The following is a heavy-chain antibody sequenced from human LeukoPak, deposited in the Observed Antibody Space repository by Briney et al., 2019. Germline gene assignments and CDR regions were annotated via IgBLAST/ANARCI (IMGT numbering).Heavy chain of an antibody. J-gene: IGHJ4*02. Sequence: PGGSLRLSCAVSGFTFSSYEMNWVRQAPGKGLEWVSYISRSGSIIYNAVSVKGRFTISRDNAKNSLYLQMNSLRAEDTAVYYCARDGGYDRYYFDYWGQGTLVTVSS. CDR1: GFTFSSYE. CDR2: ISRSGSII. V-gene: IGHV3-48*03. D-gene: IGHD6-19*01. CDR3: ARDGGYDRYYFDY.